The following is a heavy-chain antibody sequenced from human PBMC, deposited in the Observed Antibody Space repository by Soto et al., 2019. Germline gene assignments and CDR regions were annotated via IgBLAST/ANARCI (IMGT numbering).Heavy chain of an antibody. J-gene: IGHJ4*02. V-gene: IGHV4-31*03. CDR1: GGSISSGGYY. CDR3: ARRDTALHVFNY. D-gene: IGHD5-18*01. Sequence: PSETLSLTCTVSGGSISSGGYYWSWIRQHPGKGLEWIGYIYYSGSTYYNPSLKSRVTISVDTSKNQFSLKLSSVTAADTAVYYCARRDTALHVFNYWGQGSLVIVSS. CDR2: IYYSGST.